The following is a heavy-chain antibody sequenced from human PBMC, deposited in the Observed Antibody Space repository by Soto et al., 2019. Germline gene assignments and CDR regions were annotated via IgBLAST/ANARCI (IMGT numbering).Heavy chain of an antibody. CDR1: GYTLTELS. Sequence: ASVKVSCKVSGYTLTELSMHWVRQAPGKGLEWMGGFDPEDGETIYAQKFQGRVTMTEDTSTDTAYMELSSLRSEDTAVYYCATGIAAAGTPEYYGMDVWGQGTTVTVSS. CDR2: FDPEDGET. J-gene: IGHJ6*02. D-gene: IGHD6-13*01. V-gene: IGHV1-24*01. CDR3: ATGIAAAGTPEYYGMDV.